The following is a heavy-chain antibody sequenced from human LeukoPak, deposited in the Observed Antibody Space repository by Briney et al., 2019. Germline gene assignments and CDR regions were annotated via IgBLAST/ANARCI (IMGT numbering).Heavy chain of an antibody. CDR3: ERDDSSSQTSYFYYAMDV. Sequence: GASVKVSCKASGYTFTSYGMSWVRQAPGQGLEWMGWISPYNGNTNYAQKLQGRVTMTRETSTSTAYMELRSLRSDDTAVYYCERDDSSSQTSYFYYAMDVWGHGTTVTVSS. V-gene: IGHV1-18*01. J-gene: IGHJ6*02. CDR2: ISPYNGNT. D-gene: IGHD6-13*01. CDR1: GYTFTSYG.